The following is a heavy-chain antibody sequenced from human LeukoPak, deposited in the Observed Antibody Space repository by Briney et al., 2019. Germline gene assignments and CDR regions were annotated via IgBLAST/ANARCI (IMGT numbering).Heavy chain of an antibody. D-gene: IGHD3-10*01. CDR1: GFTFGSYS. CDR2: MNSGSSII. CDR3: ARDRYYGSGDYQSAGGCFDY. V-gene: IGHV3-48*02. Sequence: GGSLRLSCVASGFTFGSYSMNWVRQAPGKGLEWVSYMNSGSSIIYYADSVKGRFTISRDNAKNSLYLQMSSLRDEDTAVYYCARDRYYGSGDYQSAGGCFDYWGQGALVTVSS. J-gene: IGHJ4*02.